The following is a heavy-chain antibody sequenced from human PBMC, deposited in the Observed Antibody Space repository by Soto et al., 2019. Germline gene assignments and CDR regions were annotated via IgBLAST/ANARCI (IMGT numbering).Heavy chain of an antibody. D-gene: IGHD6-19*01. CDR3: AGEADYYYGMDV. V-gene: IGHV4-30-2*01. Sequence: SETLSLTCAVSGGSISSGGYSWSWIRQPPGKGLEWIGYIYHSGSTYYNPSLKSRVTISVDRSKNQFSLKLSSVTAADTAVYYCAGEADYYYGMDVWGQGTTVTVSS. CDR1: GGSISSGGYS. J-gene: IGHJ6*02. CDR2: IYHSGST.